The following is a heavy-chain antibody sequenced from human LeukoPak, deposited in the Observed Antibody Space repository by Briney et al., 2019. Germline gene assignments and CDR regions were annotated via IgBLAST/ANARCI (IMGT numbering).Heavy chain of an antibody. J-gene: IGHJ5*02. Sequence: SETLSLTCAVYGGSFSGYYWSWIRQPPGKGLEWIGEINHSGSTNYNPSLKSRVTISVDTSKNQFSLKLSSVTAADTAVYYCARDIAAAGRTSGWFDPWGQGTLVTVSS. CDR3: ARDIAAAGRTSGWFDP. D-gene: IGHD6-13*01. V-gene: IGHV4-34*01. CDR1: GGSFSGYY. CDR2: INHSGST.